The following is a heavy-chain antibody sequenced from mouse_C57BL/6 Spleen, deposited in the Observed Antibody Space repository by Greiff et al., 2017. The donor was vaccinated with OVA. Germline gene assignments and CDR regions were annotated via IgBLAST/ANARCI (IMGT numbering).Heavy chain of an antibody. CDR2: IDPYDSGT. Sequence: QVQLQQPGAELVRPGSSVKLSCKASGYTFTNYRMHWVKQRPIQGLEWIGNIDPYDSGTHYNQKFKDKATLTVYKTSSSAYMQLSSLTSEDSAVYYSANPSTVVEADFDYWGQGTTLTVSS. V-gene: IGHV1-52*01. D-gene: IGHD1-1*01. J-gene: IGHJ2*01. CDR3: ANPSTVVEADFDY. CDR1: GYTFTNYR.